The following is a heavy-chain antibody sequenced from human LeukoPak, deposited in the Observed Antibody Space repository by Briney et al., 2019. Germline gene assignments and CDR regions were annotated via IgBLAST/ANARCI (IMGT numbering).Heavy chain of an antibody. CDR2: IYYGGNT. CDR3: ARQIARGYGINFYYMDV. CDR1: GDSINSYTYSSTNSTTYY. V-gene: IGHV4-39*01. Sequence: KSSETLSLTCTLSGDSINSYTYSSTNSTTYYWGWIRQAPGKGLEWIGNIYYGGNTYYNPSLKNRLTISVDTSKNQFSLRLSPVTATDTAVYYCARQIARGYGINFYYMDVWGKGTTVTVSS. D-gene: IGHD3-10*01. J-gene: IGHJ6*03.